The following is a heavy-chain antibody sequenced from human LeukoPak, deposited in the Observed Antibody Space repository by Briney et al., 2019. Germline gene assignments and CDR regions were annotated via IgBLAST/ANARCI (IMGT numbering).Heavy chain of an antibody. V-gene: IGHV4-30-4*01. Sequence: SQTLSLTCTVSGGSISSGDYYWSWIRQPPGQGLEWIGYIYYSGSTYYNPSLKSRVTISVDTSKNQFSLKLSSVTAADTAVYYCARDHQGYYDSSGFDYWGQGTLVTVSS. J-gene: IGHJ4*02. CDR2: IYYSGST. D-gene: IGHD3-22*01. CDR1: GGSISSGDYY. CDR3: ARDHQGYYDSSGFDY.